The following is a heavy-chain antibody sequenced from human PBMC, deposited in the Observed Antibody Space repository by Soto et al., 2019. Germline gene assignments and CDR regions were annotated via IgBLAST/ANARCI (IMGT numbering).Heavy chain of an antibody. V-gene: IGHV3-23*01. CDR2: IGTDGNT. D-gene: IGHD6-13*01. CDR1: GFTFNSYA. J-gene: IGHJ5*02. Sequence: PGGSLRLSCAASGFTFNSYAMNWVRQAPGKGLAWVSAIGTDGNTYYANSVKGRFTISRDNSRTTLYLQMDSLRVEDTAVYYCTRDASRDSSARGWFDPWGPGTLVTVSS. CDR3: TRDASRDSSARGWFDP.